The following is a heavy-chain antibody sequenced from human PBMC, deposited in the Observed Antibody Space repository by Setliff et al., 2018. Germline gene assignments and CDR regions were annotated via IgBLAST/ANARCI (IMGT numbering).Heavy chain of an antibody. CDR1: GGSISSYY. V-gene: IGHV4-59*08. D-gene: IGHD1-26*01. Sequence: SETLSLTCTVSGGSISSYYWSWIRQPPGKGLEWIGSIHYSGSTNYNPSLKSRLTISVDTAKTQFSLKVSSVTAADTAVYYCARAPPNRYSGSYEYFYMDVWGKGTTVTVSS. CDR3: ARAPPNRYSGSYEYFYMDV. CDR2: IHYSGST. J-gene: IGHJ6*03.